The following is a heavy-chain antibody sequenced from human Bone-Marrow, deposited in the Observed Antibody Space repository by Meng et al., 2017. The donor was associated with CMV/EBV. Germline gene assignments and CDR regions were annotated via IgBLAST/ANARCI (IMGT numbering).Heavy chain of an antibody. CDR3: ARMVRNVWSGYSFDY. CDR2: INSDGSST. CDR1: GFTFSSYW. Sequence: GGSLRPACAASGFTFSSYWMHWVRQAPGKGLVWVSRINSDGSSTSYADSVKGRFTISRDNAKNTLYLQMNSLRAEDTAVYYWARMVRNVWSGYSFDYWGQGTLVTVSS. D-gene: IGHD3-3*01. V-gene: IGHV3-74*01. J-gene: IGHJ4*02.